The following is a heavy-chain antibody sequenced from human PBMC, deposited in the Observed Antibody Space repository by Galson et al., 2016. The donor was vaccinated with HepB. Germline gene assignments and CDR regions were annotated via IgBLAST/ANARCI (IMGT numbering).Heavy chain of an antibody. CDR3: ARLWFGETHFDY. V-gene: IGHV3-7*01. D-gene: IGHD3-10*01. CDR1: GFTFRNFW. CDR2: IKQGGSQT. J-gene: IGHJ4*02. Sequence: SLRLSCAASGFTFRNFWMSWVRQDPGKRLEWVANIKQGGSQTYYVDSVKGRFTISRDDAKNSLYLQMNSLRAEDTAVYYCARLWFGETHFDYWGQGAVVTVSS.